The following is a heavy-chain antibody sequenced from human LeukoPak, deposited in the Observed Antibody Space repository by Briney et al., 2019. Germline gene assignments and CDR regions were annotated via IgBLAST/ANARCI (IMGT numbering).Heavy chain of an antibody. CDR1: GLTFSSYA. CDR2: ISYDGSNK. J-gene: IGHJ4*02. CDR3: AKDPAVGFFDY. V-gene: IGHV3-30*04. Sequence: SGGSLRLSCAASGLTFSSYAMHWVRQAPGKGLEWVAVISYDGSNKYYADSVKGRFTISRDNSKNTLYLQMNSLRAEDTAVYYCAKDPAVGFFDYWGQGTLVTVSS. D-gene: IGHD6-19*01.